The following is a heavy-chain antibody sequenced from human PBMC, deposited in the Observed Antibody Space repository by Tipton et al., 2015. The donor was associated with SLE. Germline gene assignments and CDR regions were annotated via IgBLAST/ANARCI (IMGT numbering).Heavy chain of an antibody. CDR3: SAWFNQ. Sequence: SLRLSCAASGFSISTYWMHWVRQVPGKGLVWVSHINSDGSITNYADYVKGRFTISRDNAKNTLYLQIHSLGVEDSAVYYCSAWFNQWGQGTMVTVSS. J-gene: IGHJ5*02. CDR2: INSDGSIT. CDR1: GFSISTYW. V-gene: IGHV3-74*01.